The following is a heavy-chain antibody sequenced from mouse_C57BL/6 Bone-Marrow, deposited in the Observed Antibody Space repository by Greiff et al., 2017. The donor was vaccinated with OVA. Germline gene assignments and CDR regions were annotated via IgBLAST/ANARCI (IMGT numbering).Heavy chain of an antibody. D-gene: IGHD2-2*01. J-gene: IGHJ3*01. Sequence: VQLQQSVAELVRPGASVKLSCTASGFHIKNTYMHWVKQRPEQGLEWIGRIDPANGNTKYAPKFQGKATITADTSSNTAYLQLSSLTSEDTAIYYCARPIYYGYDVLAYWGQGTLVTVSA. CDR3: ARPIYYGYDVLAY. V-gene: IGHV14-3*01. CDR1: GFHIKNTY. CDR2: IDPANGNT.